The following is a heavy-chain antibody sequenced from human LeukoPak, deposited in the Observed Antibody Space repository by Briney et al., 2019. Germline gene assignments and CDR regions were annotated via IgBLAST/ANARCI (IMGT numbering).Heavy chain of an antibody. CDR1: RFTFSSYS. CDR3: ARIHQVGATIPINNWFDP. CDR2: ISSSSSYI. Sequence: PGGSLRLSCAASRFTFSSYSMNWVRQAPGKGLEWVSSISSSSSYIYYADSVKGRFTISRDNARNSLYLQMNSLRAEDTAVYYCARIHQVGATIPINNWFDPWGQGTLVTVSS. D-gene: IGHD1-26*01. V-gene: IGHV3-21*01. J-gene: IGHJ5*02.